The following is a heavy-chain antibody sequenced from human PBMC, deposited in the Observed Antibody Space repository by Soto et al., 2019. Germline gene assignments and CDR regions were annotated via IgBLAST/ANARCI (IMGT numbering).Heavy chain of an antibody. CDR2: VNPNNGDT. Sequence: QVQLVQSGAELKKPGASVKVSCKASGYTFSNYDMNWVRQATGQGPEWIGWVNPNNGDTGYAQKFQGRVTLTTDISTATDYMELTSLPSEDTGIYYCAKVSRKGAATDFDYWGQGTLITVSS. V-gene: IGHV1-8*01. CDR3: AKVSRKGAATDFDY. CDR1: GYTFSNYD. J-gene: IGHJ4*02.